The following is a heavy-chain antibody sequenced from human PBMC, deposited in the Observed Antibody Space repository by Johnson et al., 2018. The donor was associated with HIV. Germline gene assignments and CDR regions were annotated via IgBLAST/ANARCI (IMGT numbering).Heavy chain of an antibody. D-gene: IGHD3-22*01. J-gene: IGHJ3*02. CDR2: IYSGGST. V-gene: IGHV3-53*01. Sequence: VQLVESGGGLIQPGGSLRLSCAASGFTVSSNYKSWVRQAPGKGLEWVSVIYSGGSTYYADSVKGRFTISRDNSKNTLYLQMNSLRAEDTAVYYCARERDDSSGYYYHDAFDIWGQGTMVTVSS. CDR3: ARERDDSSGYYYHDAFDI. CDR1: GFTVSSNY.